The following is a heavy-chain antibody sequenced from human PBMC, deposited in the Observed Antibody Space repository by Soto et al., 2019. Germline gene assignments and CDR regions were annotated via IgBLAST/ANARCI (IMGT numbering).Heavy chain of an antibody. V-gene: IGHV3-23*01. D-gene: IGHD1-7*01. CDR2: VSGGSGTT. CDR1: GFSFSTYG. Sequence: EVQLLESGGGLVQPGGSLRLSCAVSGFSFSTYGVTWVRQAPGKGLEWVSGVSGGSGTTHYADSVKGRFTITGDTSKNTVYLQMNSLRVEDTALYYCAKWNCYGDHWGQGTLVTASS. J-gene: IGHJ4*02. CDR3: AKWNCYGDH.